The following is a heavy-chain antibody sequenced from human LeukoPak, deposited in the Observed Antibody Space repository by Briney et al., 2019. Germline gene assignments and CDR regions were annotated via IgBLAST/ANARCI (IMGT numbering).Heavy chain of an antibody. CDR1: GFTFSSYA. J-gene: IGHJ4*02. Sequence: GGSLRLSCAASGFTFSSYAMSWVRQAPGKGLEWVSAISGSGGSTYYADSVKGRFTISRDNSKNTLYLQMNSLRAEDTAVYYCAKDLHYSGYDTRPFDYWGQGTLVTVSS. CDR2: ISGSGGST. D-gene: IGHD5-12*01. CDR3: AKDLHYSGYDTRPFDY. V-gene: IGHV3-23*01.